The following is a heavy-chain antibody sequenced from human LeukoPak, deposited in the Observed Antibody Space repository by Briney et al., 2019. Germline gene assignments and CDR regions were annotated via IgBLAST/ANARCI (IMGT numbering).Heavy chain of an antibody. J-gene: IGHJ3*02. D-gene: IGHD3-22*01. CDR1: GFTFSDYY. Sequence: PGGSLRLSCAASGFTFSDYYMDWVRQAPGKGLEWLGRTKSKLNSYATEHAASVKGRFTISRDDSKNSLYLQMNSLKTEDTAVYYCARDRLYYDSSGAFDIWGQGTMVTVSS. CDR2: TKSKLNSYAT. CDR3: ARDRLYYDSSGAFDI. V-gene: IGHV3-72*01.